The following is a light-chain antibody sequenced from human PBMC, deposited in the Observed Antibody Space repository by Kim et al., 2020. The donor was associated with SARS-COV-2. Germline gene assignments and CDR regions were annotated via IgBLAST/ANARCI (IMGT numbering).Light chain of an antibody. CDR2: GAS. V-gene: IGKV3-20*01. CDR3: QQSGEG. J-gene: IGKJ1*01. CDR1: HSIRSSY. Sequence: EIVLTQPPGTLSLSPGERATLSCRASHSIRSSYLAWYQQKPGQAPRLLIYGASRRATGIPDRFSGSGSGTGFTLTINRLEPEDFAVYYCQQSGEGFGQGTKVDIK.